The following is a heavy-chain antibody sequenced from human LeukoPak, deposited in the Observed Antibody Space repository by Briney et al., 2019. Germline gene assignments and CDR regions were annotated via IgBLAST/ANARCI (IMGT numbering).Heavy chain of an antibody. CDR3: ARGSTIFGVVIMGNY. V-gene: IGHV3-30*14. D-gene: IGHD3-3*01. CDR2: ISYDGSNK. CDR1: GFTFSSYA. Sequence: QPGGSLRLSCAASGFTFSSYAMHWVRQAPGKGLEWVAVISYDGSNKYYADSVKGRFTISRDNSKNTLYLQMNSLRAEDTAVYYCARGSTIFGVVIMGNYWGQGTLVTVSS. J-gene: IGHJ4*02.